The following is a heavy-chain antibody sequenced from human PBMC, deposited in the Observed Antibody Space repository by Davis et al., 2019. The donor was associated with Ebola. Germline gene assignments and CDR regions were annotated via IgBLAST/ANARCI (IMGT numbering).Heavy chain of an antibody. Sequence: ASVKVSCKASGYTFTSYGISWVRQAPGQGLEWMGWISAYNGNTNYAQKPQGRVTMTTDTSTSTAYMELRSLRSDDTAVYYCARDKQLGLHWYFDLWGRGTLVTVSS. V-gene: IGHV1-18*01. D-gene: IGHD7-27*01. CDR1: GYTFTSYG. CDR3: ARDKQLGLHWYFDL. J-gene: IGHJ2*01. CDR2: ISAYNGNT.